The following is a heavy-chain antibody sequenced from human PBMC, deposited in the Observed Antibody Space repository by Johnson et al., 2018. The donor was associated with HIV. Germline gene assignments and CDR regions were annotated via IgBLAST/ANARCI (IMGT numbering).Heavy chain of an antibody. D-gene: IGHD5-24*01. CDR2: IKSKTDGGTT. CDR3: TTERWLQQRAFDI. J-gene: IGHJ3*02. V-gene: IGHV3-15*01. CDR1: GFTVSNNY. Sequence: VQLVESGGGLVQPGGSLRLSCAASGFTVSNNYMSWVRQAPGKGLEWVGRIKSKTDGGTTDYAAPVKGRFTISRDDSKNTLYLQMNSLKTEDTAVYYCTTERWLQQRAFDIWGQGTMVTVSS.